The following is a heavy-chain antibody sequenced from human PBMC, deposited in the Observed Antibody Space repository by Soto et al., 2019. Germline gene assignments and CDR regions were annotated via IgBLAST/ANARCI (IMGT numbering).Heavy chain of an antibody. Sequence: QVQLVQSGAEVKQPGSSVKVSCKASGGTFSSYSINWVRQAPGQGLEWMGEIIPIFGTANYAQKFQGRVTMTADESTSTAYMELSSLRSDDTAVYYCAGDGGRHYVGIDYWGQGTLVTVSS. CDR2: IIPIFGTA. V-gene: IGHV1-69*01. CDR1: GGTFSSYS. D-gene: IGHD1-26*01. J-gene: IGHJ4*02. CDR3: AGDGGRHYVGIDY.